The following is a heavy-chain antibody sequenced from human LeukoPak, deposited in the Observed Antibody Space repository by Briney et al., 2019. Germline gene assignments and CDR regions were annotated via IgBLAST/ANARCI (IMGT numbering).Heavy chain of an antibody. CDR3: ARYGSSWYRTYYYYYYLDV. CDR2: IKQDGSEK. CDR1: GFTFSSYW. Sequence: GGSLRLSCAASGFTFSSYWMSWVRQAPGKGLECVANIKQDGSEKYYVDSVKGRFTISRDNAKNSLDLQMNSLSAEDTAVYYCARYGSSWYRTYYYYYYLDVWGKGTRVTVSS. D-gene: IGHD6-13*01. V-gene: IGHV3-7*01. J-gene: IGHJ6*03.